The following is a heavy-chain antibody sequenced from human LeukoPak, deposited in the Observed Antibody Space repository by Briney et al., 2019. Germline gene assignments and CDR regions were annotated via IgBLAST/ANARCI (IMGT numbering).Heavy chain of an antibody. V-gene: IGHV4-59*01. CDR1: GGSISSYY. CDR3: ATTGGSVFGVPTLDY. D-gene: IGHD3-3*01. Sequence: SETLSLTCTVSGGSISSYYWSWIRQPPGKGLEWIGYIYYSGSTNYNPSLKSRVTISVDTSKNQFSLKLSSVTAADTAVYYCATTGGSVFGVPTLDYWGQGTLVTVSS. J-gene: IGHJ4*02. CDR2: IYYSGST.